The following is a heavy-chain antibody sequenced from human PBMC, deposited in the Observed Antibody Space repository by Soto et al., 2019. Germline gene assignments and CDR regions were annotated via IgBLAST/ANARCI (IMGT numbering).Heavy chain of an antibody. J-gene: IGHJ4*02. D-gene: IGHD4-17*01. CDR2: IYPGDSDT. CDR1: GYNFSIYW. CDR3: ARLPTWPDYHFDY. V-gene: IGHV5-51*03. Sequence: EVQLVQSGAEVKKPGESLKISCKGSGYNFSIYWIGWVRQMPGKGLEWMGLIYPGDSDTRDSPSFQGQVTMSVDKSINTAYLQWSSLKASYTAMYYCARLPTWPDYHFDYWGQGTPVTVSS.